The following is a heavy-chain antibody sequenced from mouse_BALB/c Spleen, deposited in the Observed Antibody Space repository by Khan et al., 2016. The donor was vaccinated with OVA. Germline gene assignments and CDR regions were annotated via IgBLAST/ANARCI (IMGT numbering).Heavy chain of an antibody. J-gene: IGHJ4*01. CDR2: ISSGGHYT. V-gene: IGHV5-6*01. CDR1: GFTFSSYG. D-gene: IGHD1-2*01. CDR3: ERTVTTAKDDDYAMDY. Sequence: EVELVESGGDLVKPGGSLKLSCAASGFTFSSYGMSWVRQTPDKRLEWVATISSGGHYTYFPDSVRGRFTISRDNAKNTLYLQMSSLKSEDTAMYSCERTVTTAKDDDYAMDYWGQGTSVTVSS.